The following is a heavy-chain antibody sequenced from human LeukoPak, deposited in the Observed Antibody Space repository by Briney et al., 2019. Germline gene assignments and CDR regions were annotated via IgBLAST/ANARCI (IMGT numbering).Heavy chain of an antibody. CDR3: ARADSSGWVISWFDP. D-gene: IGHD6-19*01. J-gene: IGHJ5*02. V-gene: IGHV4-34*01. CDR2: INHSGST. Sequence: SETLSLTCAVYGGSFSGYYWSWIRQPPGKGLEWIGEINHSGSTNYNPSLKSRVTISVDTSKNQFSLKLSSVTAADTAVYYCARADSSGWVISWFDPWGQGTLVTVSS. CDR1: GGSFSGYY.